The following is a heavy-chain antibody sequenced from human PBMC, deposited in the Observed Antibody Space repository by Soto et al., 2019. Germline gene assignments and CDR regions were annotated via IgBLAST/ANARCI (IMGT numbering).Heavy chain of an antibody. D-gene: IGHD6-19*01. CDR3: ARGLASSGWYRYYYYYYMDV. V-gene: IGHV1-8*01. CDR1: GYTFTSYD. Sequence: QVQLVQSGAEVKKPGASVKVSCKASGYTFTSYDINWVRQATGQGLEWMGWMNPNSGNTGYAQKFQGRVTMTRNTSISTAYMELSSRRSEDTAVYYCARGLASSGWYRYYYYYYMDVWGKGTTVTVSS. J-gene: IGHJ6*03. CDR2: MNPNSGNT.